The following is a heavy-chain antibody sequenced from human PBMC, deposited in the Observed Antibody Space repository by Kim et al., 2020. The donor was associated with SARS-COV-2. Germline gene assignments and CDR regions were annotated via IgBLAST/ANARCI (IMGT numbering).Heavy chain of an antibody. Sequence: SLKGRVTISVDTSKNQFSLKLSSVTAADTAVYFCARVGYHDYGDYNDFQHWGQGTLVTVSS. J-gene: IGHJ1*01. CDR3: ARVGYHDYGDYNDFQH. V-gene: IGHV4-39*07. D-gene: IGHD4-17*01.